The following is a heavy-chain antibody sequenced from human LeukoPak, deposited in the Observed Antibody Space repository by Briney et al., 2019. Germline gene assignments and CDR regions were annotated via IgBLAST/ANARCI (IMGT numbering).Heavy chain of an antibody. CDR2: INPNSGGT. Sequence: ASVKVSCKASGYTFTGYYMHWVRQASGQGLEWMGWINPNSGGTKYAQKFQGRVTMTSDTSISTAYMELSSLRSDDTAVYYCASRPDQHLLYYFDYWGQGALVTVSS. CDR1: GYTFTGYY. V-gene: IGHV1-2*02. CDR3: ASRPDQHLLYYFDY. D-gene: IGHD2-15*01. J-gene: IGHJ4*02.